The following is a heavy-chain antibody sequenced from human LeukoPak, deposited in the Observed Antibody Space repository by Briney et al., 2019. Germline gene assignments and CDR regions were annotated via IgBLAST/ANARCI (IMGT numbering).Heavy chain of an antibody. CDR2: IYYSGST. CDR1: GGSISSGGYY. J-gene: IGHJ5*02. V-gene: IGHV4-31*03. D-gene: IGHD1-26*01. CDR3: ASGGVGATHWWSDVNWFDP. Sequence: SQTLSLTCTVSGGSISSGGYYWSWIRQHPGKGLEWIGYIYYSGSTYYNPSLKSRVTISVDTSKNQFSLKLSSVTAADTAVYYCASGGVGATHWWSDVNWFDPWGQGTLVTVSS.